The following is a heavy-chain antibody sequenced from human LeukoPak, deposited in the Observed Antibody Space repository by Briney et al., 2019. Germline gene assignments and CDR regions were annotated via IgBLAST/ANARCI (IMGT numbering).Heavy chain of an antibody. CDR3: ARGRRGYSYGPGDY. V-gene: IGHV4-34*01. Sequence: SETLPLTCAVYGGSFSGYYWSWIRQPPGKGLEWIGEINHSGSTNYNPSLKSRVTISVDTSKNQFSLKLSSVTAADTAVYYCARGRRGYSYGPGDYWGQGTLVTVSS. CDR1: GGSFSGYY. CDR2: INHSGST. D-gene: IGHD5-18*01. J-gene: IGHJ4*02.